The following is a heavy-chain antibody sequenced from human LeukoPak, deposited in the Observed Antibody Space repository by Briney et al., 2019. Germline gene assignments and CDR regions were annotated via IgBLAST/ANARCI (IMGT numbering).Heavy chain of an antibody. Sequence: GASVKVSCKASGGTFSSYAISWVRQAPGQGLERMGGIIPIFGTANYAQKSQGRVTITTDESTSTAYMELSSLRSEDTAVYYCASRPTIFGVVTPSWFDPWGQGTLVTVSS. J-gene: IGHJ5*02. CDR1: GGTFSSYA. V-gene: IGHV1-69*05. CDR3: ASRPTIFGVVTPSWFDP. D-gene: IGHD3-3*01. CDR2: IIPIFGTA.